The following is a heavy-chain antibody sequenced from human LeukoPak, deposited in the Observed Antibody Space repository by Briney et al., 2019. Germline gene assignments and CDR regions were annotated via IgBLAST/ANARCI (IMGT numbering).Heavy chain of an antibody. CDR2: IYYSGST. V-gene: IGHV4-39*01. J-gene: IGHJ4*02. D-gene: IGHD3-22*01. CDR3: ARLYYDSSGYYQIGYFDY. CDR1: GGSISSSSYY. Sequence: PSETLSLTCTVSGGSISSSSYYWGWIRHPPGKGLEWIGSIYYSGSTYYNPSLKSRVTISVDTSKNQFSLNLSSVTAADTAVYYCARLYYDSSGYYQIGYFDYWGQGTLVTVSS.